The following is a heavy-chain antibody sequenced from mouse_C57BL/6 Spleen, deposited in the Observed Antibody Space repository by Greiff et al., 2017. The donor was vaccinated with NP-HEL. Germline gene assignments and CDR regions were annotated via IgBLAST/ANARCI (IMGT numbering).Heavy chain of an antibody. D-gene: IGHD2-1*01. Sequence: VQLQQSGAELVRPGSSVKLSCKASGYTFTSYWMHWVKQRPIQGLEWIGNIDPSDSETHYNQKFKDKATLTVDKSSSTAYMQLSSLTSEDSAVYYCARSPPYGNSYFDYWGQGTTLTVSS. CDR3: ARSPPYGNSYFDY. CDR1: GYTFTSYW. CDR2: IDPSDSET. V-gene: IGHV1-52*01. J-gene: IGHJ2*01.